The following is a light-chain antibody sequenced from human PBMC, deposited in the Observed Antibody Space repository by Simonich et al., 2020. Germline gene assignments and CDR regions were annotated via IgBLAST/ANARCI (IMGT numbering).Light chain of an antibody. Sequence: EIVMTQSPATLSVSPGERATLSCRASQSVSSSYLAWYQQKPGPAPRLLIYGASSRANGIPARFSGSGSGTDFTLTISRLEPEDFAVYYCQQYGSSTGTFGQGTKVEIK. CDR1: QSVSSSY. V-gene: IGKV3-20*01. J-gene: IGKJ1*01. CDR2: GAS. CDR3: QQYGSSTGT.